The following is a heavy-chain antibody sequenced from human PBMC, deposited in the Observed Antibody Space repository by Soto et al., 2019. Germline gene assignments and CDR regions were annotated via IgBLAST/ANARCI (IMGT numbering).Heavy chain of an antibody. CDR1: GGSFSGYY. CDR3: ARGLSPYYYVSTFDP. CDR2: INHSGST. J-gene: IGHJ5*02. D-gene: IGHD3-10*01. Sequence: SETLSLTCAVYGGSFSGYYWSWILQPPGNGLEWIGEINHSGSTNYNPSLKSRVTISVDTSNNHFSLKLSSVTAADTAVYYCARGLSPYYYVSTFDPWGQGTLVTVSS. V-gene: IGHV4-34*01.